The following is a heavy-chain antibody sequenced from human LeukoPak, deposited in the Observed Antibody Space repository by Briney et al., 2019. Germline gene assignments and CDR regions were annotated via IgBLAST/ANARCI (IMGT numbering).Heavy chain of an antibody. CDR1: GGSFSGYY. J-gene: IGHJ4*02. CDR3: ASLRFLEWLLMTYFDY. CDR2: INHSGST. D-gene: IGHD3-3*01. Sequence: SETLSLTCAVYGGSFSGYYWSWIRQPPGKGLEWIGEINHSGSTNYNPSLKSRVTISVDTSKNQFSLKLSSVTAADTAVYYCASLRFLEWLLMTYFDYWGQGTLVTVSS. V-gene: IGHV4-34*01.